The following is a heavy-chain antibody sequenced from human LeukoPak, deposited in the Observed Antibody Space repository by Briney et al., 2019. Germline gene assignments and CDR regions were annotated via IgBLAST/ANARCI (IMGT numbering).Heavy chain of an antibody. J-gene: IGHJ4*02. D-gene: IGHD5-12*01. CDR3: ARDERFPATTVDY. CDR2: ISYDGSNK. Sequence: PGRSLRLSCAASGFTFSSYAMHWVRQAPGKGLEWVAVISYDGSNKYYADSVKGRFTISRDNSKNTLYLQMNSLRAEDTAVYYCARDERFPATTVDYWGQGTLVTVSS. V-gene: IGHV3-30*04. CDR1: GFTFSSYA.